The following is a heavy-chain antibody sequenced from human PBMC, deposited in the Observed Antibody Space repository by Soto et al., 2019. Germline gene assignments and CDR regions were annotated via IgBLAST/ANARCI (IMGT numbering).Heavy chain of an antibody. CDR1: GFTFSSYG. D-gene: IGHD3-16*01. V-gene: IGHV3-33*01. Sequence: QVQLVESGGGVVQPGRSLRLSCAASGFTFSSYGMHWVRQAPGKGLEWVAVIWYDGSNKYYADSVKGRFTISRDNSKNTLYLQMNSLRAEDTAVYYCARDRIRGILTYYYYYGMDVWGQGTTVTVSS. CDR3: ARDRIRGILTYYYYYGMDV. J-gene: IGHJ6*02. CDR2: IWYDGSNK.